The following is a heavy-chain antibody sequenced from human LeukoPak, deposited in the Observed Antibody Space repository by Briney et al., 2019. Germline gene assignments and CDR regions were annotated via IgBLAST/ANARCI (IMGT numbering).Heavy chain of an antibody. D-gene: IGHD2-15*01. V-gene: IGHV4-4*07. CDR3: AREHPDCSAASCLAP. J-gene: IGHJ5*02. CDR2: IYSSGST. Sequence: SETLSLTCSVSGGSMSSNYWSWIRQPAGKGLEWIGRIYSSGSTNYDPSLKSRVTMSVDTSKNQFSLKLSSVTAADTAVYFCAREHPDCSAASCLAPWGQGTLVTVSS. CDR1: GGSMSSNY.